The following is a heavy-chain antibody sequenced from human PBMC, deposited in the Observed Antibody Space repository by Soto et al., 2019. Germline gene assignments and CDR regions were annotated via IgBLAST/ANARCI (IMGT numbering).Heavy chain of an antibody. CDR1: GFTFSNNG. Sequence: QVQLVESGGGVVQPGRSLRLSCAASGFTFSNNGMHWVCQAPGKGLEWVAVIWYDGINKYYADSVKGRFIISRDNSKNTVYLQMNSLRAEDTAVYYCARDRVQMVDGLDVWGQGTTVTVS. CDR3: ARDRVQMVDGLDV. J-gene: IGHJ6*02. V-gene: IGHV3-33*01. D-gene: IGHD2-15*01. CDR2: IWYDGINK.